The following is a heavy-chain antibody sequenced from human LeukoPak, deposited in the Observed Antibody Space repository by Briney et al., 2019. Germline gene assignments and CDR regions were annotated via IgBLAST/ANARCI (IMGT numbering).Heavy chain of an antibody. V-gene: IGHV1-18*04. CDR3: ARDLVIPWLRLEHANDY. CDR1: GYTFTGYY. D-gene: IGHD5-12*01. Sequence: GASVKVSCKASGYTFTGYYMHWVRQAPGQGLEWMGWISVYNGNTNYAQNVQGRVTMTTETSTATAYMELRSLRSDDTAVYYCARDLVIPWLRLEHANDYWGQGTLVTVSS. J-gene: IGHJ4*02. CDR2: ISVYNGNT.